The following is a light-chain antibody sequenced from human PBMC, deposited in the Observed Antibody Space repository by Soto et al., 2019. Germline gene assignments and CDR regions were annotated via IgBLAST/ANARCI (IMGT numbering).Light chain of an antibody. Sequence: EIVLTQSPGTLSLSPGERATLSCRASQSVSSIYLAWYQQKPGQAPRLLLYAASSRATGIPDRFSGSGSGTDFTLTISRLEPEDFAVYYCQQYDSSLYTFGQGTKLEIK. V-gene: IGKV3-20*01. CDR2: AAS. CDR1: QSVSSIY. J-gene: IGKJ2*01. CDR3: QQYDSSLYT.